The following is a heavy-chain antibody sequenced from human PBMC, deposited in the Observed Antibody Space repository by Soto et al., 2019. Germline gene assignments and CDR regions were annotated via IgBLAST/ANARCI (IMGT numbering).Heavy chain of an antibody. CDR3: ARGSGYSGYDGGQLVRGYYFDY. J-gene: IGHJ4*02. Sequence: PSETLSLTCTVSGGSISSYYWSWIRQPPGKGLEWIGYIYYSGSTNYNPSLKSRVTISVDTSKNQFSLKLSSVTAADTAVYYCARGSGYSGYDGGQLVRGYYFDYWGQGTLVTVSS. V-gene: IGHV4-59*01. D-gene: IGHD5-12*01. CDR1: GGSISSYY. CDR2: IYYSGST.